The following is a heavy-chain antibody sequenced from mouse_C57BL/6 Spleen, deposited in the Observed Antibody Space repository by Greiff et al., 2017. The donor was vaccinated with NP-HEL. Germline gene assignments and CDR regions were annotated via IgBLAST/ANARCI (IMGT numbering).Heavy chain of an antibody. CDR2: IYPRSGNT. Sequence: QVQLKQSGAELARPGASVKLSCKASGYTFTSYGISWVKQRTGQGLEWIGEIYPRSGNTYYNEKFKGKATLTADKSSSTAYMELRSLTSEDSAVYFCARGEVSIYGSSPHWYFDVWGTGTTVTVSS. D-gene: IGHD1-1*01. J-gene: IGHJ1*03. CDR3: ARGEVSIYGSSPHWYFDV. CDR1: GYTFTSYG. V-gene: IGHV1-81*01.